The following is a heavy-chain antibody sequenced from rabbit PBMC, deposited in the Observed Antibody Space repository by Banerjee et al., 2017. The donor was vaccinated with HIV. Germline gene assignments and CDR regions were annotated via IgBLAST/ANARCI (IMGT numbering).Heavy chain of an antibody. V-gene: IGHV1S43*01. CDR1: GFDLSDYYY. CDR2: IYTNGGST. Sequence: QEQLKDTGGGLVQPGGSLTLTCKASGFDLSDYYYMCWVRQAPGKGLELIACIYTNGGSTWYASWVNGRFTISRSTSLNTVDLKMTSLTAAGTATYFCARDGYGGYGLYLWGQGTLVTVS. CDR3: ARDGYGGYGLYL. D-gene: IGHD6-1*01. J-gene: IGHJ4*01.